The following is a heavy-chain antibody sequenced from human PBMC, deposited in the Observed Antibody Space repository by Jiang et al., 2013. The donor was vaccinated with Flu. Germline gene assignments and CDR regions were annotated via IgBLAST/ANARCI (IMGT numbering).Heavy chain of an antibody. Sequence: LLKPSETLSPTCAVYGGSFSGYYWSWIRQPPGKGLEWIGEINHSGSTNYSPSLKSRVTISVDTSKNQFSLKLNSVTAADTAVYYCARVLSYSSGWFDYWGQGTLVIVSS. J-gene: IGHJ4*02. CDR2: INHSGST. CDR1: GGSFSGYY. CDR3: ARVLSYSSGWFDY. D-gene: IGHD6-19*01. V-gene: IGHV4-34*01.